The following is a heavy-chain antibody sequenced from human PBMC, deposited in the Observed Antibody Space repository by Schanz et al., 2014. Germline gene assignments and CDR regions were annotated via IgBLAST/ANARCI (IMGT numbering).Heavy chain of an antibody. CDR3: AKMERNED. J-gene: IGHJ4*02. CDR1: GFAFSSFA. Sequence: EVQLMESGGGLVKPGGSLRLSCVASGFAFSSFAMTWVRQAPGRGLEWVSTIGTSGGTNYAESVKGRFTISRDNSKNTLYRQMNSLRAEDTAVYFCAKMERNEDWGQGTLVTVSS. D-gene: IGHD1-1*01. CDR2: IGTSGGT. V-gene: IGHV3-23*01.